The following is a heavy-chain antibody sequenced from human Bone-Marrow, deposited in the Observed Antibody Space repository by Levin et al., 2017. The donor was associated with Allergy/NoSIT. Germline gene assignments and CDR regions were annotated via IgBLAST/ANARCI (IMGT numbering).Heavy chain of an antibody. J-gene: IGHJ5*02. CDR2: LYETGST. Sequence: SQTLSLTCTVSGGSLSSTSYFWGWIRQPPGKGLEWIGSLYETGSTYYNPSLTSRVTISVDTSKNQFSLNLSSVTAADTAVYYCARGVVSWFDPWGQGTLVTVSS. D-gene: IGHD2-2*01. V-gene: IGHV4-39*01. CDR3: ARGVVSWFDP. CDR1: GGSLSSTSYF.